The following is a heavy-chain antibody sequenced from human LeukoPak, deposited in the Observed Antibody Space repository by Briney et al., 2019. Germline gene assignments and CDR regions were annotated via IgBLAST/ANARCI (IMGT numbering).Heavy chain of an antibody. Sequence: SETLSLTCTVSGGSISSGGYYWSWIRQHPGKGLEWIGYIYYSGSTYYNPSLKSRVTISVDTSKNQFSLKLSSVTAADTAVYYCARGGGDGDYNFDYWGQGTLVTVSS. CDR2: IYYSGST. V-gene: IGHV4-31*03. CDR1: GGSISSGGYY. D-gene: IGHD4-17*01. J-gene: IGHJ4*02. CDR3: ARGGGDGDYNFDY.